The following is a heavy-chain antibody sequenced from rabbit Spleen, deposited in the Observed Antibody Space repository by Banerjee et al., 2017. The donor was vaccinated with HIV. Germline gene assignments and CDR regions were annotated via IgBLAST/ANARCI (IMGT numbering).Heavy chain of an antibody. J-gene: IGHJ3*01. Sequence: QEQLVESGGGLVQPGGSLTLSCTASGFDFSSYYMCWVRQAPGKRPEWIACIYGGSSGNTVYATWAKGRFTISRASSTTVFLQMTSLTAADTATYFCARDLPDIIGWNFGFWGQGTLVTVS. CDR1: GFDFSSYY. CDR3: ARDLPDIIGWNFGF. CDR2: IYGGSSGNT. V-gene: IGHV1S45*01. D-gene: IGHD1-1*01.